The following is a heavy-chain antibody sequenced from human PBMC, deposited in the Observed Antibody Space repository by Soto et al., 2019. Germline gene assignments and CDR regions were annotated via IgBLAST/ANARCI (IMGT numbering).Heavy chain of an antibody. CDR1: GGSITSGNYY. V-gene: IGHV4-39*01. CDR2: IHYNGNT. CDR3: ARHFNRVYGDDYFDS. D-gene: IGHD4-17*01. Sequence: QLQLHESGPGLMRPSETLSLTCSVSGGSITSGNYYWGWNRQPPGKGLEWIATIHYNGNTYYNPSLKGRVTISVDTSKTQFSLDVNSVTAADTAVYYCARHFNRVYGDDYFDSWGQGTLVTVSS. J-gene: IGHJ4*02.